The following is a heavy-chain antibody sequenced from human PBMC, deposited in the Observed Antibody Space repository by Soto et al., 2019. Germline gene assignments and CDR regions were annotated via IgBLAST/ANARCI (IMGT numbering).Heavy chain of an antibody. V-gene: IGHV1-69*01. D-gene: IGHD2-2*01. CDR2: IIPISDTT. Sequence: QVQLVQSGAEVKKPGSSVKVSCKASGGTFSSYAISWVRQAPGQGLEWMGGIIPISDTTHYAQKFQGRVTITADESTSAAYMELSSMKSEDTAVYYCARSQGSSTSLEIYYYYYYGMDVWGQGTTVTVSS. CDR3: ARSQGSSTSLEIYYYYYYGMDV. J-gene: IGHJ6*02. CDR1: GGTFSSYA.